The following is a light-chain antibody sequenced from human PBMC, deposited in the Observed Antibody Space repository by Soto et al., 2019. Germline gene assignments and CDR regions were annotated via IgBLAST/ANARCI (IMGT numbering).Light chain of an antibody. V-gene: IGKV3-11*01. Sequence: VVLTQSPVTLSLSQGGRATLSCRSSQSVRTYLAWYQVKPGQAPRLLIYDASSRASGVPARFSGSGSGTDFTLTISSLEPEDFALYYCQQRNSWPPITFGQGRLLEVK. CDR1: QSVRTY. CDR2: DAS. J-gene: IGKJ5*01. CDR3: QQRNSWPPIT.